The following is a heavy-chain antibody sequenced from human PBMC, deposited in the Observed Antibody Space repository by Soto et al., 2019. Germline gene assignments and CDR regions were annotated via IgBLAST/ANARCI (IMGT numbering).Heavy chain of an antibody. Sequence: LFLTCTVSGGSISSGGYYWSWIRQHPGKGLEWVGYSYYTGSSYYNPSLKSRVTISVDASKNQLSLRLASVTAADTAAYYCARDLRGYSRYDYLDYWGQGIPVTVSS. CDR2: SYYTGSS. J-gene: IGHJ4*02. V-gene: IGHV4-31*03. CDR3: ARDLRGYSRYDYLDY. D-gene: IGHD5-12*01. CDR1: GGSISSGGYY.